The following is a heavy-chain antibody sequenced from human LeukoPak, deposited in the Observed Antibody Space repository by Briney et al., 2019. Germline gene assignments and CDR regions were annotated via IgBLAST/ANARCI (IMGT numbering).Heavy chain of an antibody. J-gene: IGHJ4*02. D-gene: IGHD3-10*01. CDR2: INHSGST. Sequence: PSESLSLTCAVYGGSFSGYYWSWIRQPPGKGLEWIGEINHSGSTNYNPSLKSRVTISVDTSKNQFSLKLSSVTAADTAVYYCARARYYYGSGSYYCSASIDYWGQGTLVTVSS. CDR3: ARARYYYGSGSYYCSASIDY. V-gene: IGHV4-34*01. CDR1: GGSFSGYY.